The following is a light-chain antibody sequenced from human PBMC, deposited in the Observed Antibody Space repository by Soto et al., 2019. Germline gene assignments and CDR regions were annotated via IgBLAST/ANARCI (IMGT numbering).Light chain of an antibody. Sequence: EIVLTQSPATLSLSPGERATLSCRASQNVGNDLVWYHQKRGQAPRLLIYSASSGSGSGTDFTLTISSLEPEDFVAYYCQQRSNWPPTFGGGTKVEIK. CDR2: SAS. CDR1: QNVGND. V-gene: IGKV3-11*01. J-gene: IGKJ4*01. CDR3: QQRSNWPPT.